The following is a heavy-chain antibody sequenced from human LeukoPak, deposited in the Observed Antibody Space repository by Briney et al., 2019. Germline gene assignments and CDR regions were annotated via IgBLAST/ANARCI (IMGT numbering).Heavy chain of an antibody. CDR1: GFTFDDYA. D-gene: IGHD1-26*01. CDR3: AKAMVGAFDY. CDR2: ISWDGGST. Sequence: GGSLRLSCAASGFTFDDYAMHWVRQAPGKGLEWVSLISWDGGSTYYADSVKGRITMSRDNSKNSLYLQMNSLRAEDTALYYCAKAMVGAFDYWGQGTLVTVSS. J-gene: IGHJ4*02. V-gene: IGHV3-43D*03.